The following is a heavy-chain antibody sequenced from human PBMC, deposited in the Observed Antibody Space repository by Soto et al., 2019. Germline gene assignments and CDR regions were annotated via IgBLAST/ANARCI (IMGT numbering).Heavy chain of an antibody. D-gene: IGHD3-3*01. V-gene: IGHV4-59*01. CDR3: ARGTPPDFWSGYYISG. CDR2: IYYSGST. Sequence: PSETLSLTCTVSGGSISSYYWSWIRQPPGKGLEWIGYIYYSGSTNYNPSLKSRVTISVDTSKNQFSLKLSSVTAADTAVYYCARGTPPDFWSGYYISGWGQGTLVTV. CDR1: GGSISSYY. J-gene: IGHJ4*02.